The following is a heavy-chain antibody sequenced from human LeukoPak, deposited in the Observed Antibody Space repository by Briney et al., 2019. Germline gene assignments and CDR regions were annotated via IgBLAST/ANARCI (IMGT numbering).Heavy chain of an antibody. J-gene: IGHJ4*02. V-gene: IGHV3-23*01. CDR3: AKDSPDGYPPFVD. D-gene: IGHD5-18*01. Sequence: GGSLRLSCAASGFTFSNYVMSWVRQAPGKGLEWVSAISGSGGSTYYADSVKGRFTISRDNSKNTLYLQTNSLRAEDTAVYYCAKDSPDGYPPFVDWGQGTLVTVSS. CDR2: ISGSGGST. CDR1: GFTFSNYV.